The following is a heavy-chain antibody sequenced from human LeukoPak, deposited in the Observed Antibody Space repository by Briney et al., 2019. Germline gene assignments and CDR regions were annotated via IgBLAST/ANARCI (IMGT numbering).Heavy chain of an antibody. D-gene: IGHD1-26*01. CDR2: ISAYNGNT. J-gene: IGHJ6*02. CDR3: ARDVSQWELLYYYYYGMDV. CDR1: GYTFTSYG. Sequence: ASVKVSCKASGYTFTSYGISWVRQAPGQGLEWMGWISAYNGNTNYAQKLQGRVTMTTDTSTSTAYMELRSLRSDDTAVYYCARDVSQWELLYYYYYGMDVWGQGTTVTVS. V-gene: IGHV1-18*01.